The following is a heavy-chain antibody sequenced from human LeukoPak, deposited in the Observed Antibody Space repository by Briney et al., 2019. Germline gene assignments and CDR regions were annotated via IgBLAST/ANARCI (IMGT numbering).Heavy chain of an antibody. J-gene: IGHJ4*02. Sequence: VASLKVSCKASGYSFTGYYLHWVRQAPGQGLEWMGWINPYSGSTTYAQQFQGRVTMTRDTANTTVYMELNRLTSDDTAVYYCARYPPDDFWDQGTLVTVS. CDR2: INPYSGST. V-gene: IGHV1-2*02. CDR1: GYSFTGYY. CDR3: ARYPPDDF. D-gene: IGHD1-14*01.